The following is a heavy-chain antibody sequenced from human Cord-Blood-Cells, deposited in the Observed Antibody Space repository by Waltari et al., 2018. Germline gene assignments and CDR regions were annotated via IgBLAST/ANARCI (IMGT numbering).Heavy chain of an antibody. CDR1: GGSFSGYY. D-gene: IGHD4-17*01. CDR3: ARAGTRTTVDY. Sequence: QVQLQQWGAGLLKPSETLSLTCAVYGGSFSGYYWSWIRQPPGEGLEGIGEIKHSGSTNYHPSLESRVTISVDTSKNQFSRKLSSVTAADTAVYYCARAGTRTTVDYWGQGTLVTVSS. CDR2: IKHSGST. V-gene: IGHV4-34*01. J-gene: IGHJ4*02.